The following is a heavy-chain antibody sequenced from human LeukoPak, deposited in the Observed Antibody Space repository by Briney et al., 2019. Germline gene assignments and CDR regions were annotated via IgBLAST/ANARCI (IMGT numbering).Heavy chain of an antibody. Sequence: SETLSLTCAVSGGSISSSNWWSWVRPPPGKGLEWIGEIYHSGSTNYNPSLKSRVTISVDTSKNQFSLKLSSVTAADTAVYYCARRGQQLVLFLYGRNWFDPWGQGTLVTVSS. D-gene: IGHD6-13*01. V-gene: IGHV4-4*02. CDR3: ARRGQQLVLFLYGRNWFDP. J-gene: IGHJ5*02. CDR2: IYHSGST. CDR1: GGSISSSNW.